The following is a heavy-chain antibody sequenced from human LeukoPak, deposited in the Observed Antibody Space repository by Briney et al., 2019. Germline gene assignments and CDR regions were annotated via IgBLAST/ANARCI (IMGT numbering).Heavy chain of an antibody. CDR1: GYTFTGYY. J-gene: IGHJ4*02. Sequence: ASVKVSCKASGYTFTGYYMHWVRQAPGQGLEWMGWINPNNGGTNYAQKFQGRVTMTRDTSISTAYMELSRLRSDDTAIYYCARDNYCASGSHYLDYWGLGTLVTVSS. CDR2: INPNNGGT. V-gene: IGHV1-2*02. CDR3: ARDNYCASGSHYLDY. D-gene: IGHD3-10*01.